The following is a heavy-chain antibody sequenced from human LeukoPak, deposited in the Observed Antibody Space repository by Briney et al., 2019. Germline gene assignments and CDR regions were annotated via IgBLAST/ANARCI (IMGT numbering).Heavy chain of an antibody. Sequence: PSETLSLTYTVSGGSISSYYWSWIRQPPGKGLGWIGYIYYSGSTNYNPSLKSRVTISVDTSKNQFSLKLSSVTAADTAVYYCARLSRGPIQLWYSFDYWGQGTLVTVSS. CDR1: GGSISSYY. D-gene: IGHD5-18*01. CDR2: IYYSGST. V-gene: IGHV4-59*08. CDR3: ARLSRGPIQLWYSFDY. J-gene: IGHJ4*02.